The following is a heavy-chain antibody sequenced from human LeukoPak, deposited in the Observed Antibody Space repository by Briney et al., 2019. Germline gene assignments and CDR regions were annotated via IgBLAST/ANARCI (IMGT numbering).Heavy chain of an antibody. CDR3: ARARFGSGWYDYYYYGMDV. J-gene: IGHJ6*02. V-gene: IGHV3-7*01. Sequence: GGSLRLSCAASGFTFSSYWMSWVRQAPGKGLEWVANIKQGGSEKYYVDSVKGRFTISRDNAKNSLYLQMNSLRAEDTAVYYCARARFGSGWYDYYYYGMDVWGQGTTVTVSS. CDR1: GFTFSSYW. D-gene: IGHD6-19*01. CDR2: IKQGGSEK.